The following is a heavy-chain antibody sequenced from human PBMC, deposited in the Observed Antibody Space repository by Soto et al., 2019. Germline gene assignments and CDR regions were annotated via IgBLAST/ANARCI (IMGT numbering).Heavy chain of an antibody. Sequence: GGSVRLSCAGSGFTFSDYYITWIRRAPGKGLEWVSYINTLSSAIYYADSVKGRFTISRDNAKNSVYLQMNSLRAEDTAVYYCARRLQWQLRPLDSWGRGTLVTVSS. V-gene: IGHV3-11*01. CDR2: INTLSSAI. CDR3: ARRLQWQLRPLDS. D-gene: IGHD6-19*01. CDR1: GFTFSDYY. J-gene: IGHJ4*02.